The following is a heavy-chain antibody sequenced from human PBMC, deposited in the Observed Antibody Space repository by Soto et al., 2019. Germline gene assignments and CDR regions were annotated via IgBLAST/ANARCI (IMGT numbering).Heavy chain of an antibody. CDR3: ARGDYYDTSGPFSDAFDI. V-gene: IGHV3-23*01. J-gene: IGHJ3*02. Sequence: GGSLRLSCAASGFTFSSCAMGWVRQAPGKGLEWVSDIIDSGGSTYYADSVKGRFTISRDNAKNSLYLQMNSLRAEDTAVYFCARGDYYDTSGPFSDAFDIWGQGTMVTVSS. D-gene: IGHD3-22*01. CDR2: IIDSGGST. CDR1: GFTFSSCA.